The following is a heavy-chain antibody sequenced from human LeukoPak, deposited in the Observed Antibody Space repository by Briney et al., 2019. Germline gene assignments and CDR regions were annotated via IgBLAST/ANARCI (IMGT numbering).Heavy chain of an antibody. CDR3: ARGLRRRFDP. J-gene: IGHJ5*02. CDR2: INHSGST. V-gene: IGHV4-39*07. D-gene: IGHD3-16*01. Sequence: SETLSLTCAVSGGSISRSGYYWSWIRQSPGKGLEWIGEINHSGSTYYNPSLKSRVTISVDTSKNQFSLKLSSVTAADTAVYYCARGLRRRFDPWGQGTLVTVSS. CDR1: GGSISRSGYY.